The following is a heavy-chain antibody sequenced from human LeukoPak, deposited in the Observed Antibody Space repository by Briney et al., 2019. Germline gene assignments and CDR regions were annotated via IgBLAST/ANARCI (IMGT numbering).Heavy chain of an antibody. J-gene: IGHJ4*02. CDR3: ATVVGATEGFDY. CDR1: GYTLTELS. D-gene: IGHD1-26*01. CDR2: FDPEDGET. Sequence: ASVKVSCKVSGYTLTELSMHWVRQAPGKGLEWMGGFDPEDGETIYAQKFQGRVTMTEDTSTDTAYMELSSLRSEDTAVYYCATVVGATEGFDYWGQGTLVTVSS. V-gene: IGHV1-24*01.